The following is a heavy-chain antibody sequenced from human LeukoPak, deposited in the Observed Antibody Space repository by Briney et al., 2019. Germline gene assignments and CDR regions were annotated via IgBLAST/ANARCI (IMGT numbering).Heavy chain of an antibody. CDR3: ARGGSAIVVVPAARWFDP. Sequence: SETLSLTCTVSGGSISSYYWSWIRQPPGKGLEWIGYIYYSGSTNYNPSLKSRVTISVDTSKNQFSLKLSSVTAADTAMYYCARGGSAIVVVPAARWFDPWGQGTLVTVAS. CDR2: IYYSGST. CDR1: GGSISSYY. V-gene: IGHV4-59*01. D-gene: IGHD2-2*01. J-gene: IGHJ5*02.